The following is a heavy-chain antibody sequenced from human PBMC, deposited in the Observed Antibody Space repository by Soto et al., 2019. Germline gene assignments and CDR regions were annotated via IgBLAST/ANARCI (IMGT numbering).Heavy chain of an antibody. V-gene: IGHV3-23*01. CDR3: AKDLWFGITYGYFNY. D-gene: IGHD3-10*01. CDR1: GFAFSNYA. Sequence: DVQLLESGGGLVQPGGSLRLSSVVYGFAFSNYAMSWIREAPGKGLEWVSEINGSGGSTYYADSVEGRFTISRDNSKSTLYLQMNSLRAEDTAVYYCAKDLWFGITYGYFNYWGQGTLVTVSS. J-gene: IGHJ4*02. CDR2: INGSGGST.